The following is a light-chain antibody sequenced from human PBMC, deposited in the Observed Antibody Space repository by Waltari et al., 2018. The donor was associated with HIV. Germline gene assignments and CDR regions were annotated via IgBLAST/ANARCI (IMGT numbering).Light chain of an antibody. CDR3: QQYGSTPFT. CDR1: RSVPSNY. V-gene: IGKV3-20*01. CDR2: DVS. Sequence: IVLTQSPGTLSLYPGERATLSCRASRSVPSNYLAWYQHKTGQAPKLLMYDVSTMATGVPARFSGSGSGTDFTLSITRLEPEDCAVYYCQQYGSTPFTFGPGTRVDMK. J-gene: IGKJ3*01.